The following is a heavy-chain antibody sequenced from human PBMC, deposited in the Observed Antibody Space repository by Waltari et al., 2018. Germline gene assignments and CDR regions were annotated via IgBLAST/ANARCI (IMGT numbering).Heavy chain of an antibody. CDR1: GFTSTSYS. J-gene: IGHJ3*02. CDR3: ARCGGGSCYQSGAFDI. D-gene: IGHD2-15*01. V-gene: IGHV3-21*01. CDR2: ISSNSNYI. Sequence: EVKLVESGGGLVKPGGPLRLSCAASGFTSTSYSMVWLRQAPGKGLEWVSSISSNSNYIYYADSVKGRFTISRDNTRNSLYLQMNSLRAEDTALYFCARCGGGSCYQSGAFDIWGQGTTVTVSS.